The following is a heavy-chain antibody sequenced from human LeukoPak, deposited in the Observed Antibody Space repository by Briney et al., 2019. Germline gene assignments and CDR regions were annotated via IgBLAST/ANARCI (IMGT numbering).Heavy chain of an antibody. CDR1: GYSFTSYW. J-gene: IGHJ6*03. D-gene: IGHD2-2*01. CDR2: IYPGDSDA. CDR3: ARGGVLPGHYYYMDV. V-gene: IGHV5-51*01. Sequence: GESLKISCKGSGYSFTSYWIDWVRPMPGKGLGWMGIIYPGDSDARYSPSFQGQVTILADKSIGTAYLQWSSLKASDTAMYYCARGGVLPGHYYYMDVWGKGTTVTVSS.